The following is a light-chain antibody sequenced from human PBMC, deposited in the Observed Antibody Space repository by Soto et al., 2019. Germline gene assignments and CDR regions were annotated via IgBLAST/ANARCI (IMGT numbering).Light chain of an antibody. CDR1: ESVSTN. J-gene: IGKJ4*01. V-gene: IGKV3-20*01. CDR3: QQHGGSPLT. Sequence: EIEMTQSPATLSLAPGERVTLSCRASESVSTNLAWYQQKAGQAPRLLIYDASNRATGIPDRFSGSGSGTDFTLTIARLEPEDFAVYYCQQHGGSPLTFGGGTKV. CDR2: DAS.